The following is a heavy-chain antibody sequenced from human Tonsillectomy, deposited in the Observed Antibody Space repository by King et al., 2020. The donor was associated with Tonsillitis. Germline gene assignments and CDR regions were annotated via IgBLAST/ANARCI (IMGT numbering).Heavy chain of an antibody. D-gene: IGHD2-15*01. Sequence: VQLVQSGAEVKKPGSSVKVSCKASGGTFSSFAISWVRQAPGQGLEWMGGIITIFVTTNYAQKFQGRVTITADESTSTAYMELSSLRSEDTAIYYCARDLPIAATAYWGQGTLVTVSS. CDR2: IITIFVTT. CDR1: GGTFSSFA. V-gene: IGHV1-69*01. J-gene: IGHJ4*02. CDR3: ARDLPIAATAY.